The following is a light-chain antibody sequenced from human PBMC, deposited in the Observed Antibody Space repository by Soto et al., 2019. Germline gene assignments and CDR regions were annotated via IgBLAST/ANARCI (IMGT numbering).Light chain of an antibody. J-gene: IGKJ2*01. V-gene: IGKV1-5*03. CDR2: TAS. CDR3: QQYYSYPYT. Sequence: DIQMTQSPSTLSASVGDRVSITCRASQSISSWLAWYQQKPGKAPELLIYTASSLESGVPSRFSGSGSGTEFTLTISSLQPHDFATYYCQQYYSYPYTFGQGTRLEIK. CDR1: QSISSW.